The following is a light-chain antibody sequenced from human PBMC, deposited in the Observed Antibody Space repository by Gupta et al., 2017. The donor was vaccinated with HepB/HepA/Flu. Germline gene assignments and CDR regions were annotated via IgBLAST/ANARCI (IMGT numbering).Light chain of an antibody. J-gene: IGKJ5*01. CDR2: GGS. CDR3: RQYHNWPPIT. Sequence: EVAMTQSPATLSVSPGDSSHLPCTASQYISRNLAWYQQKPGQTPRLLIYGGSTRVTGIPARFSGGGYGTDFTLTISSRQSEDFPVYYCRQYHNWPPITFGQGTQMEVK. V-gene: IGKV3-15*01. CDR1: QYISRN.